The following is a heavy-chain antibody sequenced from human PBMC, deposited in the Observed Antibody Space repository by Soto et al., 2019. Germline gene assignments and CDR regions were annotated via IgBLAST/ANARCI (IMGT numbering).Heavy chain of an antibody. J-gene: IGHJ4*02. Sequence: SETLSLTCTVSGGSISSGGYYWTWIRQHPGKGLEWIGCIYYSGGTYYNPTLKSRVTMSVDMSRKQFSLKLSSVTAADTAVYYCATTEDYNSSLDYWGQGTLVTVSS. CDR1: GGSISSGGYY. V-gene: IGHV4-31*03. CDR2: IYYSGGT. D-gene: IGHD3-22*01. CDR3: ATTEDYNSSLDY.